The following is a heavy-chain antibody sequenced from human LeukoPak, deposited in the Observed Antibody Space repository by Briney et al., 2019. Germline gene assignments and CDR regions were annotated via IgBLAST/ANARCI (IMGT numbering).Heavy chain of an antibody. CDR3: AKVAYYYDSSGYYRRDAFDI. J-gene: IGHJ3*02. CDR2: ISGSGGST. D-gene: IGHD3-22*01. Sequence: GGSLRLSCAASGFTFSSYAMSWVRQAPGKGLERVSAISGSGGSTYYADSVKGRFTISRDNSKNTLYLQMNSLRAEDTAVYYCAKVAYYYDSSGYYRRDAFDIWGQGTMVTVSS. V-gene: IGHV3-23*01. CDR1: GFTFSSYA.